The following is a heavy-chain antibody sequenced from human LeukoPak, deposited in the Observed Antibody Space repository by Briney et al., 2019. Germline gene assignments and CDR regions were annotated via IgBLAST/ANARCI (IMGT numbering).Heavy chain of an antibody. CDR1: GGSISSGSYY. CDR3: ARDPAVAGTGWWFDP. CDR2: IYTSGST. D-gene: IGHD6-19*01. V-gene: IGHV4-61*02. Sequence: SQTLSLTCTVSGGSISSGSYYWSWIRQPAGKGLEWIGRIYTSGSTNYNPSLESRITISVDTSKNQFSLKLSSVTAADTAVYYCARDPAVAGTGWWFDPWGQGTLVTVSS. J-gene: IGHJ5*02.